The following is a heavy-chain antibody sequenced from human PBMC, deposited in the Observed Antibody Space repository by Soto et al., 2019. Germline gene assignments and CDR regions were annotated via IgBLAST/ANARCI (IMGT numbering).Heavy chain of an antibody. J-gene: IGHJ3*02. D-gene: IGHD2-21*01. V-gene: IGHV3-30*18. Sequence: GGSLRLSCAASGFTFSSYGMHWVRQAPGKGLEWVAVISYDGSNKYYADSVKGRFTISRDNSKNTLYLQMNSLRAEDTAVYYCAKEYPDPTFRRGAFDIWGQGTMVTVSS. CDR1: GFTFSSYG. CDR2: ISYDGSNK. CDR3: AKEYPDPTFRRGAFDI.